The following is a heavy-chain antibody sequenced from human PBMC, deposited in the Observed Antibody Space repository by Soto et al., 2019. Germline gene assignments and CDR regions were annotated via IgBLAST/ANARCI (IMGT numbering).Heavy chain of an antibody. J-gene: IGHJ4*02. CDR2: IYWNDDK. V-gene: IGHV2-5*01. CDR3: AHRGGHPGYYYDSSGYYSFDY. Sequence: QITLKESGPTLVKPTQTLTLTCTFSGFSLSTSGVGVGWIRQPPGKALEWLALIYWNDDKRYSPSLKSRLTITKDTSKNQVVLTMTNMDPVDTATYYCAHRGGHPGYYYDSSGYYSFDYWGQGTLVTVSS. D-gene: IGHD3-22*01. CDR1: GFSLSTSGVG.